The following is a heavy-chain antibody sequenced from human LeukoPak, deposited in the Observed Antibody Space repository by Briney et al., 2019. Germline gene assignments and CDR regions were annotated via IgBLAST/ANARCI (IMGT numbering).Heavy chain of an antibody. CDR1: GGSISGFY. Sequence: SETLSLNCTVSGGSISGFYWNWIRQAPGKGLEWIGHIYSTGSTEYNPSLKSRVTISVDTSKNQFSLRLTSVTAADTAVYYCARAGGGCSRGSCPIPYYGLDVWGQGTRVSVSS. D-gene: IGHD2-15*01. CDR3: ARAGGGCSRGSCPIPYYGLDV. V-gene: IGHV4-59*01. CDR2: IYSTGST. J-gene: IGHJ6*01.